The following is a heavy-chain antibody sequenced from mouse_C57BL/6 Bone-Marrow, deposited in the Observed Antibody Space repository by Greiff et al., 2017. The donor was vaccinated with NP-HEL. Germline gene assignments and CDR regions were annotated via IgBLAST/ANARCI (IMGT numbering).Heavy chain of an antibody. D-gene: IGHD1-1*01. V-gene: IGHV1-82*01. CDR2: IYPGDGDT. CDR1: GYAFSSSW. Sequence: QVQLQQSGPDLVKPGASVKISCKASGYAFSSSWMNWVKQSPGKGLEWIGRIYPGDGDTNYNGKFKGQATLTADKATSTAYMQLSSLTSEDSAVYVCARDYYGGRAWFAYWGQGTLVTVSA. J-gene: IGHJ3*01. CDR3: ARDYYGGRAWFAY.